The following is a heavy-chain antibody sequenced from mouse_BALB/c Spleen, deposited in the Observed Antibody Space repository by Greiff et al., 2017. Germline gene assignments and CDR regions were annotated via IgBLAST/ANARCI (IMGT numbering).Heavy chain of an antibody. Sequence: EVQVVESGGGLVQPGGSRKLSCAASGFTFSSFGMHWARQAPEKGLEWVAYISSGSSTIYYADTVKGRFTISRDNPKNTLFLQMTSLRSEDTAMYYCARDDGYSLDYWGQGTTLTVSS. CDR3: ARDDGYSLDY. CDR2: ISSGSSTI. V-gene: IGHV5-17*02. J-gene: IGHJ2*01. D-gene: IGHD2-3*01. CDR1: GFTFSSFG.